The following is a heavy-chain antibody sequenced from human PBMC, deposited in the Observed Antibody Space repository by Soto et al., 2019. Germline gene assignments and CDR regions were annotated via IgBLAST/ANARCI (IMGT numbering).Heavy chain of an antibody. Sequence: PSETLSLTCAVYGGSFSGYYWSWIRQPPGKGLEWIGEINHSGSTNYNPSLKSRVTISVDTSKNQFSLKLSSVTAADTAVYYCARGRIRYCSSTSCYYGGYYYYYYMDVWGKGTTVT. CDR3: ARGRIRYCSSTSCYYGGYYYYYYMDV. CDR1: GGSFSGYY. J-gene: IGHJ6*03. D-gene: IGHD2-2*01. V-gene: IGHV4-34*01. CDR2: INHSGST.